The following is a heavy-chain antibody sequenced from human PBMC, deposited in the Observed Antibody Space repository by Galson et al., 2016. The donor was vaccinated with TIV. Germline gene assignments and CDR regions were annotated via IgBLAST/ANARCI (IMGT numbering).Heavy chain of an antibody. D-gene: IGHD4-17*01. V-gene: IGHV1-18*04. CDR2: ISGYSGNA. CDR1: GYTFSSYS. CDR3: ARGATVTPYSFFDY. J-gene: IGHJ4*02. Sequence: SVKVSCKASGYTFSSYSINWVRQAPGQGLEWKGWISGYSGNANYAQKFQGRVTMTTDTSTGTAYMELRSLRSDDTAVYYCARGATVTPYSFFDYWGQGTLVTVFS.